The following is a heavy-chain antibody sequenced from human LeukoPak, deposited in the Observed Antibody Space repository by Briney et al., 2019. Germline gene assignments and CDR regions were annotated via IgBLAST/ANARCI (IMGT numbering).Heavy chain of an antibody. Sequence: SETLSLTCTVSGGSISSYYWSWIRQLPGKGLEWIGYIYYSGSTNYNPSLKSRVTISVDTSKNQFSLKLSSVTAADTAVYYCARLRDYDFWSGYPSPYYFDYWGQGTLVTVSS. J-gene: IGHJ4*02. CDR2: IYYSGST. CDR3: ARLRDYDFWSGYPSPYYFDY. CDR1: GGSISSYY. V-gene: IGHV4-59*08. D-gene: IGHD3-3*01.